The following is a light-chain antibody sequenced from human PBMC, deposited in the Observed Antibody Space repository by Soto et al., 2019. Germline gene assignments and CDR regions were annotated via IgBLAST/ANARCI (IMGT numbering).Light chain of an antibody. CDR1: QGISSY. Sequence: AIPITQSPSSLSAPQGDRVTITCRASQGISSYLAWYQQKPGTAPKLMIYAASTLQSGVPSRFSGSGSGTDFTLTISRLQSEDFATYYRQQYYCYPLTFGRGTXVXIK. CDR3: QQYYCYPLT. CDR2: AAS. V-gene: IGKV1-8*01. J-gene: IGKJ4*01.